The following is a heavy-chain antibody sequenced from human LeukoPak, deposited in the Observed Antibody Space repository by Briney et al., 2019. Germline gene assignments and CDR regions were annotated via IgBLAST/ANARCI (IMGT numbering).Heavy chain of an antibody. CDR3: AGGAPGYYDFWSGYPHMDV. J-gene: IGHJ6*03. V-gene: IGHV1-69*13. CDR2: IIPIFGTA. D-gene: IGHD3-3*01. CDR1: GGTFSSYA. Sequence: ASVKVSCKASGGTFSSYAISWVRQAPGQGLEWMGGIIPIFGTANYAQKFQGRVTITADESTSTAYMELSSLRSEDTAVYYCAGGAPGYYDFWSGYPHMDVWGKGTTVTVSS.